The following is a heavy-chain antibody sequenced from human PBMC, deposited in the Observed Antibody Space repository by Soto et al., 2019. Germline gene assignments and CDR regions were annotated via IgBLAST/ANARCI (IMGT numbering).Heavy chain of an antibody. D-gene: IGHD2-2*01. V-gene: IGHV1-18*01. J-gene: IGHJ5*02. CDR1: GYTFTTYG. CDR2: ISAYNGNT. CDR3: ARDWEYQLHQNWFDP. Sequence: ASVKVSCKASGYTFTTYGISWVRQAPGQGLEWMGWISAYNGNTNYAQKLQGRVTMTTDTSTSTAYMELRSLRYDDTAVYFCARDWEYQLHQNWFDPWGQGTLVTVSS.